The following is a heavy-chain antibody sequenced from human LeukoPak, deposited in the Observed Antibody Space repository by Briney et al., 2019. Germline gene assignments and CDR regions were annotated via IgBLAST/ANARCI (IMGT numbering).Heavy chain of an antibody. CDR1: GGSISSYY. V-gene: IGHV4-59*01. CDR3: ARAYSSSWYFNWFDP. D-gene: IGHD6-13*01. J-gene: IGHJ5*02. CDR2: IYYSGST. Sequence: SETLSLTCTVSGGSISSYYWSWIRQPPGKGLEWIGYIYYSGSTNYNPSLESRLTISVDTSKNQFSLKLSSVTAADTAVYYCARAYSSSWYFNWFDPWGQGTLVTVSS.